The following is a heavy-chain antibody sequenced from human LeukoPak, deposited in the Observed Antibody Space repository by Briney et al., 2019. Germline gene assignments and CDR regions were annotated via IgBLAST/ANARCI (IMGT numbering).Heavy chain of an antibody. CDR3: SRDKSSSCDETTENNWFDL. CDR2: INEDGSEK. D-gene: IGHD6-13*01. J-gene: IGHJ5*01. V-gene: IGHV3-7*01. CDR1: GFSFGNYW. Sequence: PGGSLRLSCAASGFSFGNYWMKWVRQDPVKGLEWVANINEDGSEKYYVDSVKGRFTISRDNAKNSLYLQMNSLRAEDTAVYYCSRDKSSSCDETTENNWFDLWGQGTMVTVSS.